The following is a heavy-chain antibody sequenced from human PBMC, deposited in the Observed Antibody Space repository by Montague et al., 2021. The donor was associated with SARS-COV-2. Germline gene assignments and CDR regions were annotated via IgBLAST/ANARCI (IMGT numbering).Heavy chain of an antibody. CDR1: GFTFSSYA. Sequence: SLRLSCAASGFTFSSYAMSWVRQAPGKGLEWVSAISGSGGSTYYADSVKGRFTISRDNSKNTLYLQMNSLRAEDTAVYYCAKASWIQLGFRTPYFDYWGQGTLVTVSS. CDR3: AKASWIQLGFRTPYFDY. D-gene: IGHD5-18*01. J-gene: IGHJ4*02. V-gene: IGHV3-23*01. CDR2: ISGSGGST.